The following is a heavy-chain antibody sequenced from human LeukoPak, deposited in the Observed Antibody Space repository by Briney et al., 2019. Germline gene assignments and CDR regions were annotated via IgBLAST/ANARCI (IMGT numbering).Heavy chain of an antibody. CDR2: IYSGGST. D-gene: IGHD6-13*01. CDR1: GFTVSSNY. J-gene: IGHJ4*02. Sequence: GGSLRLSFAASGFTVSSNYMSWVRQAPGKGLEWVSVIYSGGSTYYADSVKGRFTISRDNSKNTLYLQLNSLRAEDTAVYYCARGPGSSSWYVQDSAYFDYWGQGTLVTVSS. CDR3: ARGPGSSSWYVQDSAYFDY. V-gene: IGHV3-66*01.